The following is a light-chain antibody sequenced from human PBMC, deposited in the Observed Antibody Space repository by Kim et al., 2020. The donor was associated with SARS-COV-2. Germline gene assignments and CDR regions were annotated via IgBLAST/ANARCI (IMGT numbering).Light chain of an antibody. Sequence: SYELTQPPSVSVAPGKTARITCGGNNIGSKSVHWYRQKPGQAPVLVIYYDSDRPSGTPERFSGSNSGNTATLTISRVEAGDEADYYCQVWDSSSDHPGVFGGGTQLTVL. CDR2: YDS. V-gene: IGLV3-21*04. J-gene: IGLJ3*02. CDR3: QVWDSSSDHPGV. CDR1: NIGSKS.